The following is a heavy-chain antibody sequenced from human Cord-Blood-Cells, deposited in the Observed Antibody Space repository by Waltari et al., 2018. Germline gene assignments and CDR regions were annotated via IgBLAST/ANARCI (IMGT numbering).Heavy chain of an antibody. CDR3: ANAEIIVVPAAIFYAFDI. CDR1: GFTFSSYA. J-gene: IGHJ3*02. Sequence: EVQLLESGGGLVQPGGSLRLSCAASGFTFSSYAMSWVRQAPGKGLEWVSAISGRGGSTYYADSVKGRFTISRDNSKNTLYLQMNSLRAEDTAVYYCANAEIIVVPAAIFYAFDIWGQGTMVTVSS. D-gene: IGHD2-2*02. V-gene: IGHV3-23*01. CDR2: ISGRGGST.